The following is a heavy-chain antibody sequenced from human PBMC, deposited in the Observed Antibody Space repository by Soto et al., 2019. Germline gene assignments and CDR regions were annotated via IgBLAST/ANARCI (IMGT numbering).Heavy chain of an antibody. D-gene: IGHD4-4*01. CDR2: ISYDGSNK. Sequence: GGSPRLSCAASGFTFSIYGMHWVRQAPGKGLEWVAVISYDGSNKYYADSVKGRFTISRDNSKNTLYLQMNSLRAEDTADYYCGKDSYSNYGYFDYWGQGTLVTVSS. CDR1: GFTFSIYG. V-gene: IGHV3-30*18. J-gene: IGHJ4*02. CDR3: GKDSYSNYGYFDY.